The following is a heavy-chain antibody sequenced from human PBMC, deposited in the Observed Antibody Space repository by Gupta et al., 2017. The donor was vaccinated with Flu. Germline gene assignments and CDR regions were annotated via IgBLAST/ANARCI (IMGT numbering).Heavy chain of an antibody. V-gene: IGHV3-23*01. CDR1: RSYV. CDR3: TKRTSADNSYYYYIDV. J-gene: IGHJ6*03. CDR2: ITSRNDSGGKT. D-gene: IGHD2-2*01. Sequence: RSYVMNWVRQAPGKGLEWVSTITSRNDSGGKTYYADSVKGRFTISRDNSKNTLYLQMNILRAEDTAVYYCTKRTSADNSYYYYIDVWGKGTTVIVSS.